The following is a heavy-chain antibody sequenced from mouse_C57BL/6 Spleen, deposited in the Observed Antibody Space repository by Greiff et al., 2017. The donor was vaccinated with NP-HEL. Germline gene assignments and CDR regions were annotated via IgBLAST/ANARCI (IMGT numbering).Heavy chain of an antibody. J-gene: IGHJ1*03. CDR2: IDPSDSYT. Sequence: QVQLQQSGAELVKPGASVKLSCKASGYTFTSYWMQWVKQRPGQGLEWIGEIDPSDSYTNYNQKFKGKATLTVDTSSSTAYMQLSSLTSEDSAVYYCSYYYGSSGYFDVWGTGTTVTVSS. V-gene: IGHV1-50*01. CDR3: SYYYGSSGYFDV. CDR1: GYTFTSYW. D-gene: IGHD1-1*01.